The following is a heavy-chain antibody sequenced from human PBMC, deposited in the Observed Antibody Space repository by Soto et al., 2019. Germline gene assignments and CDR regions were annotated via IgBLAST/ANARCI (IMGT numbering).Heavy chain of an antibody. V-gene: IGHV1-18*01. CDR3: ARDLGQQLFDY. Sequence: QVQLVQSGAEVKKPGASVKVSCKASGYTFTSYGISWVRQAPGQRLEWMGWISAYNGNTKYAQKLQGRVTMTTDTSTSTAYIELRRLRSDDTVVYYCARDLGQQLFDYWGQGTLVTVSS. CDR2: ISAYNGNT. D-gene: IGHD6-13*01. J-gene: IGHJ4*02. CDR1: GYTFTSYG.